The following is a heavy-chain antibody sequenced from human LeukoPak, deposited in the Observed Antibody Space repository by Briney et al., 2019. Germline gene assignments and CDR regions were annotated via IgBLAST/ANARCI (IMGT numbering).Heavy chain of an antibody. V-gene: IGHV3-23*01. CDR2: ISGSGGST. J-gene: IGHJ4*02. CDR3: AKVEADYYGSGRDFDY. D-gene: IGHD3-10*01. Sequence: GGSLRLSCAASGFTFSSYAMSWVRQAPGKGLEWVSAISGSGGSTYYADSVKGRITISRDNSKNTLYLQMNSLRAEDTAVYYCAKVEADYYGSGRDFDYWGQGTLVTVSS. CDR1: GFTFSSYA.